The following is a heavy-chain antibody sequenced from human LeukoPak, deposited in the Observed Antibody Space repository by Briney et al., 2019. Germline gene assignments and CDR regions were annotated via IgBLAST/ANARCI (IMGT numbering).Heavy chain of an antibody. Sequence: GGSLRLSCAASGFTFSSYWMSWVRQAPGKGLEWVANIKQDGSEKYYVDSVKGRFTISRDNAKNSLYLQMNSLRAEDTAVYYCARVYKWGMVRGVIDYWGQGTLVTVSS. D-gene: IGHD3-10*01. CDR2: IKQDGSEK. CDR1: GFTFSSYW. V-gene: IGHV3-7*03. CDR3: ARVYKWGMVRGVIDY. J-gene: IGHJ4*02.